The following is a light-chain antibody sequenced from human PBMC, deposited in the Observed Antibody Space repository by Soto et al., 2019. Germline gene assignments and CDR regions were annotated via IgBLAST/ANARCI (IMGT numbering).Light chain of an antibody. Sequence: QSVLTQPASVSGSPGQSITISCTGTSSDVGGYNSVSWYQQHRGKAPKLMIYEVSNRPSGVSNRFSGSKSGNTASLIISGLQAEDEADYHCSSYTSSSSVVFGGGTKLTVL. CDR3: SSYTSSSSVV. CDR1: SSDVGGYNS. V-gene: IGLV2-14*01. J-gene: IGLJ2*01. CDR2: EVS.